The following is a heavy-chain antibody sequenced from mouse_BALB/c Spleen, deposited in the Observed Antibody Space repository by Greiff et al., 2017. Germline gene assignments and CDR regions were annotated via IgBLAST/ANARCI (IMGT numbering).Heavy chain of an antibody. J-gene: IGHJ2*01. CDR2: IWAGGST. CDR3: ARENQGGGNYVSFDY. Sequence: QVQLKESGPGLVAPSQSLSITCTVSGFSLTSYGVHWVRQPPGKGLEWLGVIWAGGSTNYNSALMSRLSISKDNSKSQVFLKMNSLQTDDTAMYYCARENQGGGNYVSFDYWGQGTTLTVSS. V-gene: IGHV2-9*02. CDR1: GFSLTSYG. D-gene: IGHD2-1*01.